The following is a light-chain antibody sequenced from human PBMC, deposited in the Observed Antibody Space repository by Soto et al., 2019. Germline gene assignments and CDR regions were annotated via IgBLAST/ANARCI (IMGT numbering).Light chain of an antibody. J-gene: IGKJ1*01. CDR1: QSISSL. CDR2: DAS. CDR3: QQYNSYSGP. V-gene: IGKV1-5*01. Sequence: DIQMTQSPSTLSASVGDRVTITFLASQSISSLLAWYQQKPGKAPKLLIYDASSLESGVPSRFSGSGSGTEFTLTISSLQPDDFATYYCQQYNSYSGPFGQGTKVAI.